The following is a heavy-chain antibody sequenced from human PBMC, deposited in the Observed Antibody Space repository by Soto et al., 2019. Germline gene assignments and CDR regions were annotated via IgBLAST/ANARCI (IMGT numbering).Heavy chain of an antibody. V-gene: IGHV3-23*01. D-gene: IGHD4-17*01. CDR2: ISGSGGST. CDR3: AKDEDYGDYEGDYFDY. J-gene: IGHJ4*02. CDR1: GFTFSSYA. Sequence: PGGSLRLSCAASGFTFSSYAMSWVRQAPGKGLEWVSAISGSGGSTYYADSVKGRFTISRDNSKNTLYLQMNSLRAEDTAAYYCAKDEDYGDYEGDYFDYWGQGTLVTVSS.